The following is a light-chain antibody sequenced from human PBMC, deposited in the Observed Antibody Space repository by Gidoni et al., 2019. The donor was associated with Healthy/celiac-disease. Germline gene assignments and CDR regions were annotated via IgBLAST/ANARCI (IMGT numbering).Light chain of an antibody. CDR3: QQSYSTPPFT. J-gene: IGKJ3*01. Sequence: DIQPTKSPASLAASVGDRVTLTCRASQSISSYLNWYQQKPGKAPKLLIYAASSLQSGVPSRFSGSGSGTDFTLTISSLQPEDFATYYCQQSYSTPPFTFGPGTKVDIK. CDR2: AAS. CDR1: QSISSY. V-gene: IGKV1-39*01.